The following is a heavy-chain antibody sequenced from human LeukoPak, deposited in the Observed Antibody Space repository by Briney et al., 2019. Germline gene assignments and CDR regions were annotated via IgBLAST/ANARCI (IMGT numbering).Heavy chain of an antibody. CDR1: GFTFSSYA. CDR2: ISYDGSNK. Sequence: PGGSLRLSCAASGFTFSSYAMHWVRQAPGKGLEWVAVISYDGSNKYYADSVKGRFTISRDNSKNTLYLQMNSLRAEDTAVYYCARERGSGGSSVTYYFDYWGQGTLVTVSS. J-gene: IGHJ4*02. D-gene: IGHD2-15*01. V-gene: IGHV3-30-3*01. CDR3: ARERGSGGSSVTYYFDY.